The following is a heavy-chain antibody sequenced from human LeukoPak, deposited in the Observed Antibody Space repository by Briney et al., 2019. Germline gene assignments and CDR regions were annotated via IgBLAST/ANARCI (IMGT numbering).Heavy chain of an antibody. CDR3: ARERGLPSGWYGD. CDR2: ISSSSSYI. D-gene: IGHD6-19*01. CDR1: GFTFSSYS. V-gene: IGHV3-21*04. Sequence: GGSLRLSCAASGFTFSSYSMNWVRQAPGKGLEWVSSISSSSSYIYYADSVKGRFTISRDNAKNSLYLQMNSLRAEDTAVYYCARERGLPSGWYGDWGQGTLVTVSS. J-gene: IGHJ4*02.